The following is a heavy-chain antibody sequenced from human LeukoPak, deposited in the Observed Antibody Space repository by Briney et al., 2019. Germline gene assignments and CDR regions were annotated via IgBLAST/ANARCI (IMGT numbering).Heavy chain of an antibody. CDR1: GGSISSSSYY. CDR3: ARDSGGSGSYYERQTNWFDP. Sequence: PSETLSLTCTVSGGSISSSSYYWGWIRQPPGTGLEWIGSIYYSGSTYYNPSLKSRVTISVDTSKNQFSLKLSSVTAADTAVYYCARDSGGSGSYYERQTNWFDPWGQGTLVTVSS. V-gene: IGHV4-39*07. CDR2: IYYSGST. D-gene: IGHD3-10*01. J-gene: IGHJ5*02.